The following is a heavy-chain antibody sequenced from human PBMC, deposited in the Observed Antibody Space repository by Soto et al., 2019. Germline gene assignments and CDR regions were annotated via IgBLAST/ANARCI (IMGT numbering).Heavy chain of an antibody. J-gene: IGHJ4*01. V-gene: IGHV4-30-2*01. CDR1: GDSISSGQYS. Sequence: SETLSLTCVVSGDSISSGQYSWAWIRQPPGKGLEWVGSISDTGITHYNPSLESRATISPDGSKNQFSLRLNSVTAADTAVYFCARGSPDYFDSTGYHGYFDFWGHGTLVTVSS. CDR2: ISDTGIT. CDR3: ARGSPDYFDSTGYHGYFDF. D-gene: IGHD3-22*01.